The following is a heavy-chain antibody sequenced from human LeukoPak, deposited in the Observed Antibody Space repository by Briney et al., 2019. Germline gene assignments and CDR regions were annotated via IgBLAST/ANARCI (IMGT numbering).Heavy chain of an antibody. CDR3: ARDSQHCSGGSCYSDY. D-gene: IGHD2-15*01. V-gene: IGHV1-46*01. J-gene: IGHJ4*02. CDR2: INPSGGST. CDR1: GYTFTSYY. Sequence: ASVKVSCKDSGYTFTSYYIHWVRQAPGQGLEWMGIINPSGGSTNYAQKFQGRVTITADKSTSTAYMELSSLRSEDTAVYYCARDSQHCSGGSCYSDYWSQGTLVTVSS.